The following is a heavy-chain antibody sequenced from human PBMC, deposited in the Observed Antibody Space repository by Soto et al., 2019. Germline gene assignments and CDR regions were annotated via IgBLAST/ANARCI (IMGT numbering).Heavy chain of an antibody. CDR2: IYPDDSDT. CDR3: SRLSEFGGVLVH. Sequence: HGESLKISCKGSGYRFTNYWIGWVRQMPGKGLEWMGIIYPDDSDTRYSPSFQGQVTISADKSISTAYLQWSSLKASDTAMYYCSRLSEFGGVLVHWGQGTLVTVSS. V-gene: IGHV5-51*01. D-gene: IGHD3-16*02. CDR1: GYRFTNYW. J-gene: IGHJ4*02.